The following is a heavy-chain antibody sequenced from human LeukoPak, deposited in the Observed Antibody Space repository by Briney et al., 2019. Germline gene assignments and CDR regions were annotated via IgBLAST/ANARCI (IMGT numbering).Heavy chain of an antibody. CDR2: IYYSGST. Sequence: SETLSLTCTVSGGSISSSSYYWGWIRQPPGKGLEWIGSIYYSGSTYYNPSLKSRVTISVDTSKNQFSLKLSSVTAADTAVYYCARIVSGSPYYYYYVDVWGKGTTVTVSS. CDR1: GGSISSSSYY. D-gene: IGHD1-26*01. V-gene: IGHV4-39*01. CDR3: ARIVSGSPYYYYYVDV. J-gene: IGHJ6*03.